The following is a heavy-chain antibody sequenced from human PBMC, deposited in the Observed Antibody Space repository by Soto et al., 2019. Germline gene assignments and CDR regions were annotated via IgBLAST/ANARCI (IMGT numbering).Heavy chain of an antibody. J-gene: IGHJ4*02. CDR1: GGSFSGYY. CDR3: ARCGYSSSCSF. Sequence: PSETLSLTCAVYGGSFSGYYWSWIRQPPGKGLEWIGEINHSGSTNYNPSLKSRVTISVDTSKNQFSLKLSSVTAADTAVYYCARCGYSSSCSFWGQGTLVTVSS. V-gene: IGHV4-34*01. D-gene: IGHD6-13*01. CDR2: INHSGST.